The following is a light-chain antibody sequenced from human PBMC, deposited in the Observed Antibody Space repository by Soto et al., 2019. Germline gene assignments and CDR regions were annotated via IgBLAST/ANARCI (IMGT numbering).Light chain of an antibody. CDR1: QTISNY. V-gene: IGKV1-39*01. Sequence: DIQMTQSPSSLSASVGDRVTITCRASQTISNYVNWYQQEPGEAPKLLIHAASSLQGGVPSRFSGSGSGTDFTLTISSLQPEDFATYYCQQTYKTHLTFGGGTKVEI. CDR3: QQTYKTHLT. J-gene: IGKJ4*01. CDR2: AAS.